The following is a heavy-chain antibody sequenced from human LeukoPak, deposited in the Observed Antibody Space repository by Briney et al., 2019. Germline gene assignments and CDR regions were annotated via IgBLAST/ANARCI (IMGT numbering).Heavy chain of an antibody. CDR2: ISASGAIT. J-gene: IGHJ2*01. CDR1: GFTFNNYA. D-gene: IGHD3-10*01. CDR3: AKVRAYDDSGNPYWHFDL. Sequence: GGSLRLSRSASGFTFNNYAMSWVRQAPGKGLEWVSGISASGAITYYADSVKGRFTVSRDNSKSTLYLQMNSLRAEDTAVYYCAKVRAYDDSGNPYWHFDLWGRGTLVTVSS. V-gene: IGHV3-23*01.